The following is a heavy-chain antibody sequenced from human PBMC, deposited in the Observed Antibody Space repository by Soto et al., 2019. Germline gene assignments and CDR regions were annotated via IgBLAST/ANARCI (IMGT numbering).Heavy chain of an antibody. Sequence: EVQLVESGGGLVKPGGSLRLSCAASGFTFSSFNINWVRQAPGKGLEWVSSISSGSGYIYYADSVKGRFTVSRDNAKNLPYLQRNSFRSLDTAVYYYPRFGSIRTFCSDYWGQGTLVTVST. D-gene: IGHD3-10*02. V-gene: IGHV3-21*01. CDR1: GFTFSSFN. CDR2: ISSGSGYI. CDR3: PRFGSIRTFCSDY. J-gene: IGHJ4*02.